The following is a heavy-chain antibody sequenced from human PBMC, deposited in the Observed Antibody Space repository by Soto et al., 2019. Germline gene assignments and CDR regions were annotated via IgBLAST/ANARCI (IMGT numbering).Heavy chain of an antibody. CDR1: GGSFSGYY. J-gene: IGHJ4*02. CDR2: INHSGST. V-gene: IGHV4-34*01. D-gene: IGHD2-21*02. Sequence: SETLSLTCALYGGSFSGYYWSWIRQPPGKGLEWIGEINHSGSTNYNPSPKSRVTISVDTSKNQFSLKLSSVTAADTAVYYCAGPSSDCGGDCYYFDYWGQGALVTVSS. CDR3: AGPSSDCGGDCYYFDY.